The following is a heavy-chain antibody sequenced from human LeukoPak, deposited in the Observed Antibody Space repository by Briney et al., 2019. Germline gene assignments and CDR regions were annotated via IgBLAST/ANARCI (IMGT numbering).Heavy chain of an antibody. D-gene: IGHD3-22*01. J-gene: IGHJ4*02. CDR2: ISWDGGST. Sequence: GGSLRLSCAASGFTFDDYAMHWVRQAPGKGLEWVSLISWDGGSTYYADSVKGRFTISRDNSKYSLYLQMNSLRAEDTALYYCAKVADPYYYDSSGLYFDYWGQGTLVTVSS. V-gene: IGHV3-43D*04. CDR3: AKVADPYYYDSSGLYFDY. CDR1: GFTFDDYA.